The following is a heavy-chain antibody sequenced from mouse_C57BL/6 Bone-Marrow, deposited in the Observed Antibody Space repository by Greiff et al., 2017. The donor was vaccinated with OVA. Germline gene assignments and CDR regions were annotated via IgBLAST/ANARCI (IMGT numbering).Heavy chain of an antibody. V-gene: IGHV1-69*01. J-gene: IGHJ3*01. CDR2: IDPSDSYT. CDR1: GYTFTSYW. Sequence: QVQLQQPGAELVMPGASVKLSCKASGYTFTSYWMHWVKQRPGQGLEWIGEIDPSDSYTNYNQKFKGKSTLTVDKSSSTAYMQLSSLTSEDSAVYYCAREGSGGFAYGGRGTLITVSA. D-gene: IGHD3-1*01. CDR3: AREGSGGFAY.